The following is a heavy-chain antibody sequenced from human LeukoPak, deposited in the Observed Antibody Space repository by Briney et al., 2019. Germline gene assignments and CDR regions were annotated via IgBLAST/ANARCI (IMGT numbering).Heavy chain of an antibody. J-gene: IGHJ6*04. V-gene: IGHV3-48*04. CDR2: VSSSGSTI. CDR1: GFTFSSFN. CDR3: AELGITMIGGV. D-gene: IGHD3-10*02. Sequence: GGSLRLSCAASGFTFSSFNMNWVRQAPGKGLEWVSYVSSSGSTIYYADSVKGRFTISRDNAKNSLYLQMNSLRAEDTAVYYCAELGITMIGGVWGKGTTVTISS.